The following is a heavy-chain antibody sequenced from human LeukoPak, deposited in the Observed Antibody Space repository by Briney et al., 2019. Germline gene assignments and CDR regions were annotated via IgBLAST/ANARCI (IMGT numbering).Heavy chain of an antibody. CDR2: IIPSSGST. D-gene: IGHD4-11*01. CDR3: ARSDYNDYRGLGF. CDR1: GYTITGYY. Sequence: ASVKVSCKASGYTITGYYIHWMRQAPGQGLGWMGIIIPSSGSTTYAQKFQGRVTMTRDTSTSTVYMELSSLTSDGTAVYFCARSDYNDYRGLGFWGQGTLVTVSS. V-gene: IGHV1-46*01. J-gene: IGHJ4*02.